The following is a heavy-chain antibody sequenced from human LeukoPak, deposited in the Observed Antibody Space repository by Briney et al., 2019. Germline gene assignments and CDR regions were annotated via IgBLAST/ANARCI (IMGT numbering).Heavy chain of an antibody. V-gene: IGHV1-69*05. J-gene: IGHJ5*02. D-gene: IGHD2-21*01. Sequence: SVKVSCKASGGTFSSYAISWVRQAPGQGLEWMGRIIPIFGTANYAQKFQGRVTITTDESTSTAYMELSSLRSEDTAVYYCARVFRRRVLGYNWFDPWGQGTLVTVSS. CDR2: IIPIFGTA. CDR1: GGTFSSYA. CDR3: ARVFRRRVLGYNWFDP.